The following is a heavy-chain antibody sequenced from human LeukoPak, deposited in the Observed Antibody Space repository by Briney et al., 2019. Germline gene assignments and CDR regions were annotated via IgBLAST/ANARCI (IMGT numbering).Heavy chain of an antibody. V-gene: IGHV4-59*01. D-gene: IGHD6-13*01. Sequence: PSETLSLTCIVSGGSISSYYWSRIRQPPGKGLEWIGYIYYSGSTNYSPSLKGRVTISVDTSKNQFSLKLSSVTAADTAVYYCARGLAAAGTSYFDYWGQGTLVTVSS. J-gene: IGHJ4*02. CDR1: GGSISSYY. CDR2: IYYSGST. CDR3: ARGLAAAGTSYFDY.